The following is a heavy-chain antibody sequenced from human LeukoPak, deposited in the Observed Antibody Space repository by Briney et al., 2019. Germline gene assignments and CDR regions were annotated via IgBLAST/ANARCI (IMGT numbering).Heavy chain of an antibody. V-gene: IGHV3-7*03. CDR2: INHDGNAK. J-gene: IGHJ4*02. D-gene: IGHD3-9*01. CDR3: ARGDIDY. Sequence: GGSLRLPCAASGFTFSAFWMSWVRQAPGKGLEWVATINHDGNAKFYVDSVKGRFTISRDNAKNSLCLQMNSLRADDTAVYYCARGDIDYWGQGTLVTVSS. CDR1: GFTFSAFW.